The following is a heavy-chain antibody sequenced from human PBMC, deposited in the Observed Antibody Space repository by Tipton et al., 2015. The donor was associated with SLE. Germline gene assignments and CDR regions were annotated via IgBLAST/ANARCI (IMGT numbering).Heavy chain of an antibody. D-gene: IGHD3-22*01. CDR3: ASAVVVNNDWYFDL. J-gene: IGHJ2*01. CDR2: IYHSGSP. Sequence: TLSLTCAVSGYSISSGYYWGWIRQPPGKGLEWIGSIYHSGSPYYNPSLKSRVTISVDTSKNPFSLKLSSVTAADTAVYYCASAVVVNNDWYFDLWGRGTLVTVSS. V-gene: IGHV4-38-2*01. CDR1: GYSISSGYY.